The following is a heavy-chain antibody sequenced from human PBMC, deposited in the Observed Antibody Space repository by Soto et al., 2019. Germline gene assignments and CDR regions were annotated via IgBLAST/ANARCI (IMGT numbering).Heavy chain of an antibody. CDR3: ASRHSSPSFDY. V-gene: IGHV4-30-4*01. D-gene: IGHD6-13*01. J-gene: IGHJ4*02. Sequence: QVQLQESGPGLVKPSQTLSLTCTVSGGSISSGDYYWSWIRQPPGKGLEWIGSIYYSGSTYYNPSLQSRVTISVDTAMNQFSRKLNSVTAADTAVYYCASRHSSPSFDYWGQGTLVTVSS. CDR2: IYYSGST. CDR1: GGSISSGDYY.